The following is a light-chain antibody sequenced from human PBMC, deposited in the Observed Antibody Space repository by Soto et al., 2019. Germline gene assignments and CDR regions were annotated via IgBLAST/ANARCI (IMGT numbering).Light chain of an antibody. V-gene: IGLV3-1*01. CDR1: KLGDKY. J-gene: IGLJ2*01. CDR3: QAWDNSIASVV. Sequence: SYELTQPPSVSVSPGQTASITCSGDKLGDKYASWYQQRPGQSPVMVIYQDDKRPSGIPERFSGSNSGNTATLTIGGTQAMDEADYYCQAWDNSIASVVFGGGTKLTVL. CDR2: QDD.